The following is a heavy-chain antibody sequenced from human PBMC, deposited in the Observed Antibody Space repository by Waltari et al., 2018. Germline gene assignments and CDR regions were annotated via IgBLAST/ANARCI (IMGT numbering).Heavy chain of an antibody. Sequence: QVQLVQSGAEVKKPGASVKVSCKASGYTFTGYYMHWVRQAPGQGLGWMGWINPNSGGTNYAQKFQGRVTMTRDTSISTAYMELSRLRSDDTAVYYCARDGVGDCSGGSCYSGLWFDPWGQGTLVTVSS. V-gene: IGHV1-2*02. D-gene: IGHD2-15*01. CDR2: INPNSGGT. CDR3: ARDGVGDCSGGSCYSGLWFDP. J-gene: IGHJ5*02. CDR1: GYTFTGYY.